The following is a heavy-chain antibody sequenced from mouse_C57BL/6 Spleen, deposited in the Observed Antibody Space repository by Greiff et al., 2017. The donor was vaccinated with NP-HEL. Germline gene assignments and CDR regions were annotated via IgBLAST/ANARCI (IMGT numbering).Heavy chain of an antibody. J-gene: IGHJ4*01. CDR3: ARDNYGSSYAMDY. CDR2: ISYDGSN. Sequence: EVKLVESGPGLVKPSQSLSLTCSVTGYSITSGYYWNWIRQFPGNKLEWMGYISYDGSNNYNPSLKNRISITRDTSKNQFFLKLTSVTTEDTATYYCARDNYGSSYAMDYWGQGTSVTVSS. D-gene: IGHD1-1*01. CDR1: GYSITSGYY. V-gene: IGHV3-6*01.